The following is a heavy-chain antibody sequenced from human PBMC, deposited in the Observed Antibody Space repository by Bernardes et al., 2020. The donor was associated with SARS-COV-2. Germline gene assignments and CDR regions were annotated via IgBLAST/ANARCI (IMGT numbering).Heavy chain of an antibody. CDR1: GFTFSSYG. Sequence: GGSLRLSRAASGFTFSSYGMSWVRQVPGKGLEWVSSFNGYGGSTYYADSVKGRFTISRDNSKNTVFLQMSSLRAEDTAVYYCAKDHGGAYYFFDHWGRGTLVTVSS. V-gene: IGHV3-23*01. J-gene: IGHJ4*02. CDR3: AKDHGGAYYFFDH. CDR2: FNGYGGST. D-gene: IGHD2-21*02.